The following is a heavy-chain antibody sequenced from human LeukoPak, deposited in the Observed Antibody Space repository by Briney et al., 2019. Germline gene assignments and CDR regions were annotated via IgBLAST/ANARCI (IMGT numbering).Heavy chain of an antibody. V-gene: IGHV1-2*02. CDR1: GYTFTGYY. CDR3: ARDFGRYSGYDFDF. CDR2: INPNSGAT. J-gene: IGHJ4*01. D-gene: IGHD5-12*01. Sequence: ASVKLSCKASGYTFTGYYMHWMRQAPGQGLEWMAWINPNSGATNYAPKFQGRVTLTRDTSITTAYMELSRLRSDDTAVYYCARDFGRYSGYDFDFWGHRTLLTVSS.